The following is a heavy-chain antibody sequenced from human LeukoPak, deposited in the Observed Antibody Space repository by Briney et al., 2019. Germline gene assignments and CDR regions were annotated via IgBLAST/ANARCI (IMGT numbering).Heavy chain of an antibody. CDR3: ARVRGVKNAFDI. Sequence: GGSLRLSWAASGFTFSDYYMDWVRQAPGKGLEWVGRTRNKANSYTTEYAASVKGRFTISRDDSKNSLYLQMNSLKTEDTAVYYCARVRGVKNAFDIWGQGTMVTVSS. CDR2: TRNKANSYTT. CDR1: GFTFSDYY. D-gene: IGHD3-10*01. J-gene: IGHJ3*02. V-gene: IGHV3-72*01.